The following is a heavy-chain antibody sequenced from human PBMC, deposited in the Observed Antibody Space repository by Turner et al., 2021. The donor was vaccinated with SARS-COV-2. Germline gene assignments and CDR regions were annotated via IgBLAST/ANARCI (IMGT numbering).Heavy chain of an antibody. J-gene: IGHJ6*02. D-gene: IGHD4-17*01. Sequence: QLQVQESGPGLVKPSETLSLTCTVSGGSISSSGYYRGWIRQPPGKGLEWIGSIYYSGSTYYNPSLKSRVTISVDTSKNQFSLKLSSVTAADTAVYYCATEQTTVTTLYYYYAMDVWGQGTTVTVSS. CDR2: IYYSGST. V-gene: IGHV4-39*01. CDR1: GGSISSSGYY. CDR3: ATEQTTVTTLYYYYAMDV.